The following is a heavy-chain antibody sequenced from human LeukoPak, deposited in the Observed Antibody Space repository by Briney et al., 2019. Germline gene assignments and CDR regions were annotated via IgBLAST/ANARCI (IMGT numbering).Heavy chain of an antibody. CDR2: IYYSGST. Sequence: SETLSLTCAVYGGSFSGYYWSWIRQPPGKGLEWIGYIYYSGSTNYNPSLKSRVTISVDTSKNQFSLKLSSVTAADTAVYYCARGPLGYDFWSGPPSYFDYWGQGTLVTVSS. J-gene: IGHJ4*02. CDR3: ARGPLGYDFWSGPPSYFDY. D-gene: IGHD3-3*01. V-gene: IGHV4-59*01. CDR1: GGSFSGYY.